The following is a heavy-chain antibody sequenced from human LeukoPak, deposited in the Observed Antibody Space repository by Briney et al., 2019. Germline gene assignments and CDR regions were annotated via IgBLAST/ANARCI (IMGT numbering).Heavy chain of an antibody. CDR3: ARDWDIDY. Sequence: ETLSLTCTVSGGSVSSGSYYWSWIRQPPGKGLEWVANIKQDGSETYYVDSVKGRFTISRDNAKNSLYLQMNSLRDEDTAVYYCARDWDIDYWGQGTLVTVSS. V-gene: IGHV3-7*01. D-gene: IGHD1-26*01. J-gene: IGHJ4*02. CDR2: IKQDGSET. CDR1: GGSVSSGSYY.